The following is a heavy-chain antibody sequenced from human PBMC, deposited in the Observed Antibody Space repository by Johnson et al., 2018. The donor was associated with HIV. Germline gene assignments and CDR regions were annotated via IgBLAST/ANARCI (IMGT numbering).Heavy chain of an antibody. D-gene: IGHD6-13*01. CDR2: IYSGGNT. J-gene: IGHJ3*02. V-gene: IGHV3-66*02. CDR3: ARDDLGNPFSSYDAFDI. CDR1: AFTFSSFA. Sequence: EVQLVESGGGLVQPGGSLRLSCAASAFTFSSFAMSWVRQAPGKGLEWVSVIYSGGNTYYADSVKGRFTISRDNSKNTLYLQMNSLRAEDTAVYYCARDDLGNPFSSYDAFDIWGQGTMVTVSS.